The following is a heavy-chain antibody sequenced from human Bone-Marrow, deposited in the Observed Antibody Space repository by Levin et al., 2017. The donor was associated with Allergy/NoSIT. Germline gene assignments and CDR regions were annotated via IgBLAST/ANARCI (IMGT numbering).Heavy chain of an antibody. CDR2: IRSKTYGGTT. Sequence: GESLKISCSASGFPFGDHSMTWFRQAPGKGLEWVSFIRSKTYGGTTEYAASVKGRFTISRDDSKSIVYLQMNSLKTEDTGVYYCIRGLVSGNSYGWGQGTLVTVSS. J-gene: IGHJ4*02. CDR3: IRGLVSGNSYG. CDR1: GFPFGDHS. V-gene: IGHV3-49*03. D-gene: IGHD5-18*01.